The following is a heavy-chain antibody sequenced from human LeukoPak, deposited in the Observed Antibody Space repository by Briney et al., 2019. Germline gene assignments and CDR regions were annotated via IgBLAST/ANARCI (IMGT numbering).Heavy chain of an antibody. D-gene: IGHD3-10*01. CDR2: IYTSGGT. CDR3: ARGAYYYGSGGYLYYYYYGMDV. V-gene: IGHV4-4*07. CDR1: GGSISSYY. Sequence: SETLSLTCTVSGGSISSYYWSWIRQPAGKGLEWIGRIYTSGGTNYNPSLKSRVTMSVDTSKNQFSLKLSSVTAADTAVYYCARGAYYYGSGGYLYYYYYGMDVWGQGTTVTVSS. J-gene: IGHJ6*02.